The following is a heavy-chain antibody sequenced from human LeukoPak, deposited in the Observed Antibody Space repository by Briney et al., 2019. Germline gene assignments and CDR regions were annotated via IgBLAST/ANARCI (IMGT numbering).Heavy chain of an antibody. V-gene: IGHV3-30-3*01. CDR3: ASSLRYYDSSGYYYTGAFDI. J-gene: IGHJ3*02. CDR2: ISYDGSNK. D-gene: IGHD3-22*01. CDR1: GFTFSSYA. Sequence: GGSLRLSCAASGFTFSSYAMHWVRQAPGKGLEWVAVISYDGSNKYYADSVKGRFTISRGSSKNTLYLQMNSLRAEDTAVYYCASSLRYYDSSGYYYTGAFDIWGQGTMVTVSS.